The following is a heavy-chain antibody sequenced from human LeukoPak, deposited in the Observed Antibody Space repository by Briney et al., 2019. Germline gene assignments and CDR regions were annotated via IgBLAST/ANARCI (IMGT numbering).Heavy chain of an antibody. Sequence: GGSLRLSCAASGFSFSTSWMHWVRQAPGKGLVWVSRIHNDGSATNYADSVKGRFTISRDNAKNMLYLQMSSLRVEDTAVYFCASTARQSYFDYWGQGILVTVSS. V-gene: IGHV3-74*01. CDR1: GFSFSTSW. CDR2: IHNDGSAT. CDR3: ASTARQSYFDY. J-gene: IGHJ4*02.